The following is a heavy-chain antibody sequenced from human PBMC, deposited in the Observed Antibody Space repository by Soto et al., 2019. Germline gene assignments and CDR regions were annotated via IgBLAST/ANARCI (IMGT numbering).Heavy chain of an antibody. CDR1: GYTFTTYG. D-gene: IGHD5-18*01. Sequence: QIQLVQSGPEVKKPGASVKVSCKASGYTFTTYGISWVRQAPGQGLEWMGWISGYNGQTNYAQKFRGRVTITTDTATGTAYMEMRSLRAYDTATYYCARDGRKELWVEGLNAMDVWGQGTTVTVSS. CDR2: ISGYNGQT. V-gene: IGHV1-18*01. J-gene: IGHJ6*02. CDR3: ARDGRKELWVEGLNAMDV.